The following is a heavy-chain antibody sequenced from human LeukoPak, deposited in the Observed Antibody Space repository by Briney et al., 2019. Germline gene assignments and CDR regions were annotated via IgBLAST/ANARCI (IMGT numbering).Heavy chain of an antibody. D-gene: IGHD6-6*01. CDR2: IYYSGST. CDR3: ARDRSSSSSNPWFDP. Sequence: SPSETLSLTCTVSGGSIISGGYYWSWIRQHPGKGLEWIGYIYYSGSTYYNPSLKSRVTISVDTSKNQFSLKLSSVTAADTAVYYCARDRSSSSSNPWFDPWGQGTLVTVSS. CDR1: GGSIISGGYY. J-gene: IGHJ5*02. V-gene: IGHV4-31*03.